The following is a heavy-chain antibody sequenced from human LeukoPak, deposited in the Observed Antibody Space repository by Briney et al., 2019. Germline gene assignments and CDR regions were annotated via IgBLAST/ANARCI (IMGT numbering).Heavy chain of an antibody. J-gene: IGHJ4*02. D-gene: IGHD3-3*01. V-gene: IGHV1-2*02. CDR3: ATDRYDFWSGYFAY. CDR2: INPNSGGT. CDR1: GYTFTGYY. Sequence: ASVKVSCKASGYTFTGYYMHWVRQAPGQGLEWMGWINPNSGGTNYAQKFQGRVTMTRDTSISTAYMELSRLRSDDTAVYYCATDRYDFWSGYFAYWGQGTLVTVSS.